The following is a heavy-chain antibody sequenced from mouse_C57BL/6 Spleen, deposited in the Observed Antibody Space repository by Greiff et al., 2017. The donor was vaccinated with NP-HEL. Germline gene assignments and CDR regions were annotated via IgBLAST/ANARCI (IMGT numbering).Heavy chain of an antibody. J-gene: IGHJ2*01. D-gene: IGHD1-1*01. CDR3: ARSPYYGSRGGYFDY. Sequence: QVQLQQPGAELVMPGASVKLSCKASGYTFTSYWMHWVKQRPGQGLEWIGEIDPSDSYTNYNQKFKGKSTLTVDKSSSTAYMQLISLTSEDSAVYYCARSPYYGSRGGYFDYWGQGTTLTVSS. CDR1: GYTFTSYW. CDR2: IDPSDSYT. V-gene: IGHV1-69*01.